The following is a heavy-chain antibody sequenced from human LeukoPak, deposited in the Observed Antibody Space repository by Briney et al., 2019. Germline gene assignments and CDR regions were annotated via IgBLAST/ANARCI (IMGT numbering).Heavy chain of an antibody. J-gene: IGHJ3*01. V-gene: IGHV1-69*13. CDR1: GGTISNYV. Sequence: VASVKVSCKAAGGTISNYVISWVRQAPGQGLEWMGGTIPIFTTANYAQKFQGRVTITADESTSTAYMELSSLRSEDTAVYYCARGPQVGAFDLWGQGTMVTVSS. D-gene: IGHD1-26*01. CDR3: ARGPQVGAFDL. CDR2: TIPIFTTA.